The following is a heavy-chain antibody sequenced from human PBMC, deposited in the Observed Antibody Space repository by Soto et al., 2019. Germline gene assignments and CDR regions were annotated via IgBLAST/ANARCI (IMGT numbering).Heavy chain of an antibody. V-gene: IGHV3-48*02. CDR1: GFTFSSYS. Sequence: PGGSLRLSCAASGFTFSSYSMNWVRQAPGKGLEWVSYISSSSSTIYYADSVKGRFTISRDNAKNSLYLQMNSLRDEDTAVYYSARDSTIFGVVIIPLDYWGQGTLVTVSS. CDR2: ISSSSSTI. CDR3: ARDSTIFGVVIIPLDY. D-gene: IGHD3-3*01. J-gene: IGHJ4*02.